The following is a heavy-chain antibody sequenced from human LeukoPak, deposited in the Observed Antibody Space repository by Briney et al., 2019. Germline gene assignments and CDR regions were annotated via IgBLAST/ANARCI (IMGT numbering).Heavy chain of an antibody. CDR3: ASSGWYEGFDY. CDR1: GYTFTDYY. Sequence: ASVKVSCKAVGYTFTDYYMHWVRQAPGQGLEWMGIINPSGGSTSYAQKFQGRVTMTRDTSTSTVYMELSSLRSEDTAVYYCASSGWYEGFDYWGQGTLVTVSS. V-gene: IGHV1-46*01. J-gene: IGHJ4*02. CDR2: INPSGGST. D-gene: IGHD6-19*01.